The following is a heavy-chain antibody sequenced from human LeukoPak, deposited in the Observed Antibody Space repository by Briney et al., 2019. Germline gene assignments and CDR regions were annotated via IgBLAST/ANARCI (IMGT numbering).Heavy chain of an antibody. D-gene: IGHD3-22*01. CDR3: AKAVSDTYYYDSSGYYFDY. J-gene: IGHJ4*02. Sequence: PGGSLRLSCAASGFTFSSYAMSWVRQAPGKGLEWVAAISGSGGSTYYADSVKGRFTISRDNSKNTLYLQMNSMRAEDTAVYYCAKAVSDTYYYDSSGYYFDYWGQGNLVTVSS. CDR2: ISGSGGST. V-gene: IGHV3-23*01. CDR1: GFTFSSYA.